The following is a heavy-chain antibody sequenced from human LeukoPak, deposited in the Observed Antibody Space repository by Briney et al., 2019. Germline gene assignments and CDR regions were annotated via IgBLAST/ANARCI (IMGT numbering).Heavy chain of an antibody. D-gene: IGHD5-12*01. CDR1: GGSISSGGYY. V-gene: IGHV4-31*03. J-gene: IGHJ4*02. Sequence: PSQTLSLTCTVSGGSISSGGYYWSWIRQHPGQGLEWIGYIYYSGSTYYNPSLKSRVTISVDTSKNQFSLKLSSVTAADTAVYYCARGKRGYSGYLGYWGQGTLVTVSS. CDR3: ARGKRGYSGYLGY. CDR2: IYYSGST.